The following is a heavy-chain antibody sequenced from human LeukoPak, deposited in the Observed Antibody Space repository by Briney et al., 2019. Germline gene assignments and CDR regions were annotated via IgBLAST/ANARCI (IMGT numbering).Heavy chain of an antibody. D-gene: IGHD2-15*01. J-gene: IGHJ6*02. CDR1: GFTFDDYA. CDR3: AKDMGGVLAGYCSGGSCPTVIYYYYYGMDV. CDR2: ISWNSGSI. V-gene: IGHV3-9*01. Sequence: GGSLRLSCAASGFTFDDYAMHWVRQAPGKGLEWVSGISWNSGSIGYADSVKGRFTVSRDNAKNSLYLQMNSLRAEDTALYYCAKDMGGVLAGYCSGGSCPTVIYYYYYGMDVWGQGTTVTVSS.